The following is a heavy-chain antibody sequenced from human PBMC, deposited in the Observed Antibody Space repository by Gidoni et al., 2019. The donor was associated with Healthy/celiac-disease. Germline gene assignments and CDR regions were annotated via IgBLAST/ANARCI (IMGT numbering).Heavy chain of an antibody. V-gene: IGHV3-23*01. CDR2: ISGSGGST. J-gene: IGHJ6*02. CDR3: AKRGIAAAGPGDYYYGMDV. CDR1: GFTFSSYA. D-gene: IGHD6-13*01. Sequence: EVQLLESGGGLVQPGGSLSLSCAASGFTFSSYAMSWVRQAPGKGLEWVSAISGSGGSTYYADSVKGRFTISRDNSKNTLYLQMNSLRAEDTAVYYCAKRGIAAAGPGDYYYGMDVWGQGTTVTVSS.